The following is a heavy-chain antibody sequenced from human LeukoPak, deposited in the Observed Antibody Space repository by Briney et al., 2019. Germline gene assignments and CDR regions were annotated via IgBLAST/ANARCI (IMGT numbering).Heavy chain of an antibody. CDR2: ISGSGGST. Sequence: PGGSLRLSCAVSGFTSRNYAMSWVRQAPGKGLEWVPSISGSGGSTYYADSVKGRFTISRDSSKNTLYLQMNSLRAEDTAVYHCAKDPDSCYYDSSDYPGEYWGQGTLVTVSS. V-gene: IGHV3-23*01. CDR1: GFTSRNYA. J-gene: IGHJ4*02. D-gene: IGHD3-22*01. CDR3: AKDPDSCYYDSSDYPGEY.